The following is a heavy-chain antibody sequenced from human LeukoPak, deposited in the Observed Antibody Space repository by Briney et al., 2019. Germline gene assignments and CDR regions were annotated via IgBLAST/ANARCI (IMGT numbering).Heavy chain of an antibody. D-gene: IGHD1-26*01. CDR3: ARGWWVGPTSSYYYYYMNV. CDR1: GGTFSSYA. V-gene: IGHV1-69*06. CDR2: IIPMFGTA. J-gene: IGHJ6*03. Sequence: SVKVSCKASGGTFSSYALSWVRQAPGQGLEWMGGIIPMFGTANYAQKFQGRVTITADKSTSTAYMALSSLRSEDTAVYYCARGWWVGPTSSYYYYYMNVWGKGTTVTVSS.